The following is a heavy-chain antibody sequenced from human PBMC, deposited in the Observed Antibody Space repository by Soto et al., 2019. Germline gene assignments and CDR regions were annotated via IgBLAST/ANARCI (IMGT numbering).Heavy chain of an antibody. V-gene: IGHV3-30*03. CDR1: GFTFSDYA. CDR2: VSHDGRNT. Sequence: PGGSLRLSCAASGFTFSDYAMHWVRQAPGKGLEWVAVVSHDGRNTHYADSVKGRFTISRDSSKNTVSLEMTSLTPEDTAVYYCARESVRQQLAYYFDYWGQGTLVTVSS. J-gene: IGHJ4*02. CDR3: ARESVRQQLAYYFDY. D-gene: IGHD6-13*01.